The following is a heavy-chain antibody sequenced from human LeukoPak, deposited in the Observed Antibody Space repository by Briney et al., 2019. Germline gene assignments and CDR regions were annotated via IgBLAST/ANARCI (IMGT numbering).Heavy chain of an antibody. CDR1: GFTFSSYS. D-gene: IGHD6-19*01. CDR3: AKQSDSSGWYVYYFDY. V-gene: IGHV3-23*01. J-gene: IGHJ4*02. CDR2: ISGSGGST. Sequence: GGSLRLSCAASGFTFSSYSMNWVRQAPGKGLEWVSAISGSGGSTYYADSVKGRFTISRDNSKNTLYLQMNSLRAEDTAVYYCAKQSDSSGWYVYYFDYWGQGTLVTVSS.